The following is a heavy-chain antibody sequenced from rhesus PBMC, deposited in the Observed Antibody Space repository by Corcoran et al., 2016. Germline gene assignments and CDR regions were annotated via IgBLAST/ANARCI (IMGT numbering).Heavy chain of an antibody. V-gene: IGHV4-65*01. Sequence: QVQLQVSGPGLVKPSETLSLTCAVSCDSFSGDTWCSWIRQPPGKGLECIGYIHGNSDSTHYNPSLKSQVALSRDTSKSQFSLNLSSLTAAYTAVYYCARHTPGGGGRTVRFDVWGPGVLVTVSS. CDR3: ARHTPGGGGRTVRFDV. J-gene: IGHJ5-1*01. CDR1: CDSFSGDTW. CDR2: IHGNSDST. D-gene: IGHD1-14*01.